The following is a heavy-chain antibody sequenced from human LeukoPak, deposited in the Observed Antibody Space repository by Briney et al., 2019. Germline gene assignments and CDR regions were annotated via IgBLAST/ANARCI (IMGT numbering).Heavy chain of an antibody. J-gene: IGHJ4*02. CDR3: ARAARHSVLEADFDY. V-gene: IGHV1-2*02. Sequence: ASVKVSCKASGYTFTGYYMHWVRQAPGQGLEWMGWINPNSGGTNYAQKFQGRVTMTRDTSISTAYMELSRLRSDDTAVYYCARAARHSVLEADFDYWGQGTLVTAAS. CDR1: GYTFTGYY. CDR2: INPNSGGT. D-gene: IGHD2-8*02.